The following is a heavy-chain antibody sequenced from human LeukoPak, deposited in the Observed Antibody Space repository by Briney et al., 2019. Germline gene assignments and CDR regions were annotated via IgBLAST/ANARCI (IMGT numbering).Heavy chain of an antibody. Sequence: GSLRLSCAASGFTFSNYAMSWVRQPPGKGLEWIGEINHSGSTNYNPSLKSRVTISVDTSKNQFSLKLSSVTAADTAVYYCARARDSSGYDQLDAFDIWGQGTMVTVSS. CDR3: ARARDSSGYDQLDAFDI. D-gene: IGHD3-22*01. V-gene: IGHV4-34*01. CDR2: INHSGST. J-gene: IGHJ3*02. CDR1: GFTFSNYA.